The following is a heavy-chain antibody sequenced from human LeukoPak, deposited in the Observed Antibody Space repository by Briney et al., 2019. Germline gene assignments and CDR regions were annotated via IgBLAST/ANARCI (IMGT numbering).Heavy chain of an antibody. CDR1: GGSVSSGSYY. J-gene: IGHJ5*02. V-gene: IGHV4-61*01. Sequence: PSETLSLTCTVSGGSVSSGSYYWSWIRQPPGKGLEWIGYIYYSGSTNYSPSLKSRVTISVDTSKNQFSLKLSSVTAADTAVYYCARERGYSYGTGWFDPWGQGTLVTVSS. D-gene: IGHD5-18*01. CDR3: ARERGYSYGTGWFDP. CDR2: IYYSGST.